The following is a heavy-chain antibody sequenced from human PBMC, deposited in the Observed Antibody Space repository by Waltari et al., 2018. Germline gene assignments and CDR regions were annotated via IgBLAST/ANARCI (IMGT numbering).Heavy chain of an antibody. CDR3: ARDGRSYCSGGSCYGSYYYMDV. V-gene: IGHV1-3*03. J-gene: IGHJ6*03. CDR2: FNAGNGTT. CDR1: GYTFTSYA. D-gene: IGHD2-15*01. Sequence: QVQLVQSGAEVKKPGASVKVSCKASGYTFTSYAMHWVRQAPGQRLEWMGWFNAGNGTTKYSQEFQGRVTITRDTSASTAYMELSSLRSEDMAVYYCARDGRSYCSGGSCYGSYYYMDVWGKGTTVTVSS.